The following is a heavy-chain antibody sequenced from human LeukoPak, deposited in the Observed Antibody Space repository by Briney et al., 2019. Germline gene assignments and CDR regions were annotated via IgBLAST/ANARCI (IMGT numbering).Heavy chain of an antibody. J-gene: IGHJ4*02. V-gene: IGHV6-1*01. CDR2: TYQRSKWYN. D-gene: IGHD6-19*01. CDR3: ARSPSPYSSGWYFDY. Sequence: SQTLSLTCAISGDSFSINSAAWNWIRQSPSRGLEWLGRTYQRSKWYNDYAVSVKSRITINPDISKNQFSLQLNSVTPEDTAVYYCARSPSPYSSGWYFDYWGQGALVTVSS. CDR1: GDSFSINSAA.